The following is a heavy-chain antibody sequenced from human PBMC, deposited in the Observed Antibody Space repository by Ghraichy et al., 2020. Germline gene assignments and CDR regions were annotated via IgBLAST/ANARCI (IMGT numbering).Heavy chain of an antibody. V-gene: IGHV4-34*01. J-gene: IGHJ4*02. Sequence: SETLSLTCAVYGGSFSGYYWSWIRQPPGKGLEWIGEINHSGSTNYNPSLKSRVTISVDTSKNQFSLKLSSVTAADTAVYYCAREVVAAPSLAGYFDYWGQGTLVTVSS. CDR3: AREVVAAPSLAGYFDY. D-gene: IGHD2-15*01. CDR1: GGSFSGYY. CDR2: INHSGST.